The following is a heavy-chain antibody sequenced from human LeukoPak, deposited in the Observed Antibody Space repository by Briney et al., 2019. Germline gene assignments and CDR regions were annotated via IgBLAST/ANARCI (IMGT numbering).Heavy chain of an antibody. CDR3: ASSRDQIDY. Sequence: GGSLRLSCAASGFTFSSYAMHWVRQAPGKGLEWMAVISYDGSNKYYADSVKGRFTISIDNAKNSLYLQMNSLRDEDTAVYYCASSRDQIDYWGQGTLVTVSS. J-gene: IGHJ4*02. V-gene: IGHV3-30-3*01. CDR1: GFTFSSYA. CDR2: ISYDGSNK. D-gene: IGHD2-2*01.